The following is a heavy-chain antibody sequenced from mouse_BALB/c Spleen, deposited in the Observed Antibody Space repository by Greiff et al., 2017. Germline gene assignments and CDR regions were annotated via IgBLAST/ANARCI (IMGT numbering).Heavy chain of an antibody. J-gene: IGHJ2*01. CDR2: INPSTGYT. Sequence: QVQLQQSGAELVKPGASVKMSCKASGYTFTSYWMHWVKQRPGQGLEWIGYINPSTGYTEYNQKFKDKATLTADKSSSTAYMQLSSLTSEDSAVYYCARDYYGNLYFDYWGKGTTLTVSS. V-gene: IGHV1-7*01. CDR1: GYTFTSYW. CDR3: ARDYYGNLYFDY. D-gene: IGHD2-1*01.